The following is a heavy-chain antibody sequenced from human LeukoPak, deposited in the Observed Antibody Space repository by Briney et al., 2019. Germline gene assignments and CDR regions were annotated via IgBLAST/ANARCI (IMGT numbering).Heavy chain of an antibody. CDR1: GCSVSSYY. J-gene: IGHJ4*02. CDR2: IYYSGST. V-gene: IGHV4-59*02. D-gene: IGHD3-10*01. Sequence: PSETLSLTCTVSGCSVSSYYWSWIRQPPGKGLEWIGYIYYSGSTNYNPSLKSRVTISVDTSKNQFSLKLSSVTAADTAVYYCAREVRYYGSGSYYPLFDYWGQGTLVTVSS. CDR3: AREVRYYGSGSYYPLFDY.